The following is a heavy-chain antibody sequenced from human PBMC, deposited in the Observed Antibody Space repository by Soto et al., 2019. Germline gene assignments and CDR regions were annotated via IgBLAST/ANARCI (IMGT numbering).Heavy chain of an antibody. V-gene: IGHV1-69*02. CDR3: ARVSQQLVYRWFDP. CDR2: IIPILGIA. Sequence: QVQLVQSGAEVKKPGSSVKVSCKASGGTFSSYTISWVRQAPGQGLEWMGRIIPILGIANYAQKFQGRVTXXAXKXXSTAYMELSRLRSEVTAVYYCARVSQQLVYRWFDPWGQGTLVTVSS. CDR1: GGTFSSYT. D-gene: IGHD6-13*01. J-gene: IGHJ5*02.